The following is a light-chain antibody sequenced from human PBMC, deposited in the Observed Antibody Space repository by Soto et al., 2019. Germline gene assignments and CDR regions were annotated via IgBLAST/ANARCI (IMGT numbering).Light chain of an antibody. CDR3: QQYNNWPRT. CDR1: QSVSSN. V-gene: IGKV3-15*01. CDR2: GAS. Sequence: EIVMTQSPATLSVSPGERATVSCRASQSVSSNLAWYQQKPGQAPRLLIYGASTRATGIPARFSGSGSGTEFTLTIGSLQSEYFAVHYCQQYNNWPRTFGQWTKLEIK. J-gene: IGKJ2*01.